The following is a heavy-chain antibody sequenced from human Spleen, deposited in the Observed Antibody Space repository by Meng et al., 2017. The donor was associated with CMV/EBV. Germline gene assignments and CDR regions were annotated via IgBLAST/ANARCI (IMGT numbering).Heavy chain of an antibody. Sequence: VQRLDSGPGLVKPSQTLSLTCTVSGGSISSGDYYWSWICQPPGKGLEWIGYIYYSGSTYYNPSLKSRVTISVDTSKNQFSLKLSSVTAADTAVYYCARGGDGGFYYFDYWGQGTLVTVSS. D-gene: IGHD4-23*01. CDR1: GGSISSGDYY. CDR2: IYYSGST. J-gene: IGHJ4*02. CDR3: ARGGDGGFYYFDY. V-gene: IGHV4-30-4*08.